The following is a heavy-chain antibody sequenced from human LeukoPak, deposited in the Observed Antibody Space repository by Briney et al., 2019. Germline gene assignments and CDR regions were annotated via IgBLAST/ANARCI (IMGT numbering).Heavy chain of an antibody. Sequence: GGSLRLSCAASGFTFSSYWMSWVRQAPGKGLEGVATIKQDGNEKYYVDSVKGRFTISRDNAKNSLYLQMNSLRAEDTAVYYCATIIQSRFFDYWGQGALVTVSS. CDR1: GFTFSSYW. V-gene: IGHV3-7*01. J-gene: IGHJ4*02. CDR3: ATIIQSRFFDY. D-gene: IGHD3-9*01. CDR2: IKQDGNEK.